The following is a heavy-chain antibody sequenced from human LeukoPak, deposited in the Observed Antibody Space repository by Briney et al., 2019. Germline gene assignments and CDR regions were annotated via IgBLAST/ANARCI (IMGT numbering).Heavy chain of an antibody. D-gene: IGHD3-10*01. V-gene: IGHV4-4*07. J-gene: IGHJ4*02. CDR3: ARLTSTYRGAAFDY. CDR2: IYTSGST. CDR1: GGSISNYY. Sequence: SETLSLTCTISGGSISNYYWSWIRQPPGKGLEWIGRIYTSGSTNYNPSLKSRVTMSVDTSTNQFSLKLSSVTAADTAVYYCARLTSTYRGAAFDYWGQGTLVTVSS.